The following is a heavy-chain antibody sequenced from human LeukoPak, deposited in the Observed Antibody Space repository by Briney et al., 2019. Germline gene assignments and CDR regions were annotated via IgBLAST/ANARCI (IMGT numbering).Heavy chain of an antibody. CDR3: VRQIIVPGTSQLRTFDA. D-gene: IGHD2-8*01. CDR2: LYPLDFDK. V-gene: IGHV5-51*01. J-gene: IGHJ4*02. CDR1: GSKFTSYW. Sequence: GESLKISCKASGSKFTSYWIAWVRQMPGHGLAWMGSLYPLDFDKTYSPSFQGQVTMSADRSINTAYLQWSSLKASDTALYYCVRQIIVPGTSQLRTFDAWGQGTQVSASS.